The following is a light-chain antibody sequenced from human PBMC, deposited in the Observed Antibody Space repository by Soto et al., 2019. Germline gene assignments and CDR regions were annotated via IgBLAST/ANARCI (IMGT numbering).Light chain of an antibody. CDR2: DVS. J-gene: IGLJ1*01. CDR1: SSDVGGYKY. Sequence: QSALTQPASVSGSPGQSITISCTGTSSDVGGYKYVSWYQHHPGEAPKLMIYDVSNRPSGVSNRFSGSKSGNTASLTISGLQAEDEADYYCSSYTSNNTPSFGTGTKVTVL. V-gene: IGLV2-14*03. CDR3: SSYTSNNTPS.